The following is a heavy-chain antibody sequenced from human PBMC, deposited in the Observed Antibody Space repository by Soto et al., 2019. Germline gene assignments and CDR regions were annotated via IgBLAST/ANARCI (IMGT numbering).Heavy chain of an antibody. D-gene: IGHD2-21*02. CDR2: SIPIFGTA. CDR1: GGTFSSYA. J-gene: IGHJ3*02. Sequence: QVQLVQSGAEVKKPGSSVKVSCKASGGTFSSYAISWVRQAPGQGLEWMGGSIPIFGTANYAQKFQGRVTITAVESTSTAYMELSSLRAEDTAVYYCAVYCGGDCYRLDAFDIWGQGTMVTVSS. V-gene: IGHV1-69*12. CDR3: AVYCGGDCYRLDAFDI.